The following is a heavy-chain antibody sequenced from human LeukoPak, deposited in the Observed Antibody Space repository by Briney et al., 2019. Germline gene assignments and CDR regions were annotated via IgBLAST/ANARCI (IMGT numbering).Heavy chain of an antibody. Sequence: ASVKVSCKASGYTFTSYGISWLRQAPGQGLEWMGWISAYNGNTNYAQKLQGRVTMTTDTSTSTAYMELRSLRSDDTAVYYCARDNKWLPLDAFDIWGQGTMVTVSS. D-gene: IGHD6-19*01. V-gene: IGHV1-18*01. CDR1: GYTFTSYG. CDR3: ARDNKWLPLDAFDI. J-gene: IGHJ3*02. CDR2: ISAYNGNT.